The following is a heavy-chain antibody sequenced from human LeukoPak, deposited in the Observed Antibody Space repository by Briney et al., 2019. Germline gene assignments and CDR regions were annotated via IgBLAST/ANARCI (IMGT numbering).Heavy chain of an antibody. CDR3: ASSYYYDSSGYYYGWFDP. CDR2: INAGNGNT. J-gene: IGHJ5*02. CDR1: GYTFTSYA. D-gene: IGHD3-22*01. Sequence: ASVKVSCKASGYTFTSYAMHWVRQAPGQRLEWMGWINAGNGNTKYSQKFQGRATITRDTSASTAYMELSSLRSEDTAVYYCASSYYYDSSGYYYGWFDPWGQGTLVTVSS. V-gene: IGHV1-3*01.